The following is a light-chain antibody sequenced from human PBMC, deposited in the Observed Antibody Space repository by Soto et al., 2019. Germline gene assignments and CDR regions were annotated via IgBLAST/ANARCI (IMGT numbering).Light chain of an antibody. CDR2: ATS. V-gene: IGKV3-20*01. Sequence: IVLTQSPGTLSLSPGERATVSCRASETIGRAYFAWYQHRPGRTPRLVLSATSNRAAGIPDRFGGSGSGADFTLTISGVEPEDFATYYCQHYNSYSEAFGQGTKVELK. CDR3: QHYNSYSEA. J-gene: IGKJ1*01. CDR1: ETIGRAY.